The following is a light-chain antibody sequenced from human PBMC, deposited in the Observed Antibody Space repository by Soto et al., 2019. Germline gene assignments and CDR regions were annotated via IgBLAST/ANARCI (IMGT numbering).Light chain of an antibody. CDR3: QQSYSTLLWT. CDR1: QSISSY. Sequence: DIQMTQSPSSLSASVGDRVTITCRASQSISSYLNWYQQKPGKAPKLLIYAASSLQSGVPSRFSGSGSGTDFTLTISSLPPEDFATYYCQQSYSTLLWTFGQGTKVEIK. CDR2: AAS. V-gene: IGKV1-39*01. J-gene: IGKJ1*01.